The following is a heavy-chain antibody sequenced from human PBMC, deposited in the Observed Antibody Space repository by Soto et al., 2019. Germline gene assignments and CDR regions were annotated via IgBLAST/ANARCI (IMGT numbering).Heavy chain of an antibody. D-gene: IGHD6-13*01. CDR2: INPMGGST. CDR1: GYTFNNYY. V-gene: IGHV1-46*02. CDR3: ARDLAAGDL. J-gene: IGHJ5*02. Sequence: GASVKVCCKASGYTFNNYYIHWVRQAPGQGLEWMAIINPMGGSTNYAQEFQGRVTLTSDTSTSTVYMELSSLRFEDTALFYCARDLAAGDLWGQGTLVTVSS.